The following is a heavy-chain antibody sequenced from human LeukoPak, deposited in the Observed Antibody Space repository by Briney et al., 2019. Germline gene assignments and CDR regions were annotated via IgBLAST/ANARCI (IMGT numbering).Heavy chain of an antibody. CDR3: AKMGWEIVGPLDY. CDR2: ISGSGGRT. CDR1: GFTFSSYA. Sequence: TGGSLRLSCAASGFTFSSYAMSWVRQAPGKGLEWVSAISGSGGRTYYADSVKGRFTISRDNSKNTLYLQMNSLRAEDTAVYYCAKMGWEIVGPLDYWGQGTLVTVSS. J-gene: IGHJ4*02. V-gene: IGHV3-23*01. D-gene: IGHD1-26*01.